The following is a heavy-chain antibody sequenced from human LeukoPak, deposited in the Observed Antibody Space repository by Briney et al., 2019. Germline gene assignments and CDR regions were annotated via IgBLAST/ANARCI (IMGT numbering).Heavy chain of an antibody. CDR2: IYYSGST. Sequence: SETLSLTCTVSGGSISSYYWSWIRQPPGKGLEWIGYIYYSGSTNYNPSLKSRVTISVDTSKSQFSLKLSSVTAADTAVYYCAGKWRTHDAFDIWGQGTMVTVSS. J-gene: IGHJ3*02. CDR3: AGKWRTHDAFDI. D-gene: IGHD5-12*01. V-gene: IGHV4-59*01. CDR1: GGSISSYY.